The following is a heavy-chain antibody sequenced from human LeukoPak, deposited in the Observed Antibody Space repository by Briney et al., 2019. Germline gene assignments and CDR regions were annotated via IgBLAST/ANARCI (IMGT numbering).Heavy chain of an antibody. CDR1: GFTFSSYA. CDR2: ISYDGSNK. V-gene: IGHV3-30*04. Sequence: GGSLRLSCAASGFTFSSYAMHWVRQAPGKGLEWVAVISYDGSNKYYADSVKGRFTISRDNSKDTLYLQITSLRAEDTAMYYCAKGSVSGWSLTAFDYWGQGTLVTVSS. D-gene: IGHD6-19*01. J-gene: IGHJ4*02. CDR3: AKGSVSGWSLTAFDY.